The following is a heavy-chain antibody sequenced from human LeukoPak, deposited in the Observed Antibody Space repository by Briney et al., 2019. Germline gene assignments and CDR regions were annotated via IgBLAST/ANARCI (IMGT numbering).Heavy chain of an antibody. CDR1: GFTFSSYA. V-gene: IGHV3-23*01. Sequence: GGSLRLSCAASGFTFSSYAMSWVRQAPGKGLEWVSAISGSGGSTYYADSVKSRFTISRDNSKNTLYLQMNSLRAEDTAVYYCAKVLCGGDCYSNLGGVYYFDYWGQGTLVTVSS. J-gene: IGHJ4*02. CDR3: AKVLCGGDCYSNLGGVYYFDY. D-gene: IGHD2-21*02. CDR2: ISGSGGST.